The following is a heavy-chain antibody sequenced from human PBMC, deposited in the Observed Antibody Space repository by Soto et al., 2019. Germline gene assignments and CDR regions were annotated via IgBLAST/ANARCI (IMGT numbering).Heavy chain of an antibody. Sequence: PGGSLRLSCAASGFTFSSYGMHWVRQAPGKGLEWVAVISYDGSNKYYADSVKGRFTISRDNSKNTLYLQMNSLRAEDTAVYYCAKDLVVVPAAVPNWFDPWGQGTLVTVS. CDR3: AKDLVVVPAAVPNWFDP. V-gene: IGHV3-30*18. CDR1: GFTFSSYG. D-gene: IGHD2-2*01. J-gene: IGHJ5*02. CDR2: ISYDGSNK.